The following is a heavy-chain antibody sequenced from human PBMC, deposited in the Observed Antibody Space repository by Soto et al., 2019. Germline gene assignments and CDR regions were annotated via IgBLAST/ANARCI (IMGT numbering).Heavy chain of an antibody. D-gene: IGHD6-13*01. CDR3: ARSRTQRLVSPRGDYYYGMDV. J-gene: IGHJ6*02. CDR1: GGSFSGYY. V-gene: IGHV4-34*01. Sequence: PSETLSLTCAVYGGSFSGYYWSWIRQPPGKGLEWIGEINHSGSTNYNPSLKSRVTISVDTSKNQFSLKLSSVTAADTAVYYCARSRTQRLVSPRGDYYYGMDVWGQGTTVTVS. CDR2: INHSGST.